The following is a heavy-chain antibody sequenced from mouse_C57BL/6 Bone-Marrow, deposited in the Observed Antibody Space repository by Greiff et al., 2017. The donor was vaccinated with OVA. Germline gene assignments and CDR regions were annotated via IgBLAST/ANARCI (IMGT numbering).Heavy chain of an antibody. Sequence: VQRVESGPELVKPGASVKLSCKASGYTFTSYDINWVKQRPGQGLEWIGWIYPRDGSTKYNEKFKGKATLTVDTSSSTAYMELHSLTSEDSAVYFCARDGKGLYYAMDYWGQGTSVTVSS. J-gene: IGHJ4*01. CDR3: ARDGKGLYYAMDY. CDR1: GYTFTSYD. CDR2: IYPRDGST. D-gene: IGHD2-1*01. V-gene: IGHV1-85*01.